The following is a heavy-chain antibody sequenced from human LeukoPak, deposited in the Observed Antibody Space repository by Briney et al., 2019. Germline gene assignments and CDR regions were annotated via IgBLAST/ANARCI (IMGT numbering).Heavy chain of an antibody. CDR3: ARGDEWELAVDF. CDR1: GYSFSGYY. D-gene: IGHD1-26*01. Sequence: ASVKVSCKASGYSFSGYYINWVRQAPGQGLEWMGWIKPNGGDTNYPQKFRGRITMTRDTSISTVYMELKSPTSDDTAVYYCARGDEWELAVDFWGQGTLITVSS. CDR2: IKPNGGDT. J-gene: IGHJ4*02. V-gene: IGHV1-2*02.